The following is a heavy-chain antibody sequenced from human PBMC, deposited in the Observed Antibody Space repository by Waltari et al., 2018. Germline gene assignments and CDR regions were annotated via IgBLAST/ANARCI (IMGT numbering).Heavy chain of an antibody. D-gene: IGHD1-1*01. CDR3: ASVTGTGY. J-gene: IGHJ4*02. CDR2: VSFEETTQ. V-gene: IGHV3-30*03. CDR1: GFNFNDDG. Sequence: QVHLVESGVGVVQPWGSLRLSCAGPGFNFNDDGIHWVRQASGKGLEWLAVVSFEETTQYYADSVKGRFTISRDKSMNTVYLEMNSLRPDDTAMYYCASVTGTGYWGQGTLVTVSS.